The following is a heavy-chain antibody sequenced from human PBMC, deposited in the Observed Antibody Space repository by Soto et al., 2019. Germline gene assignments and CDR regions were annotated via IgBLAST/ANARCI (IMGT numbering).Heavy chain of an antibody. CDR2: IYRDGST. CDR1: GDSVTSNHFF. J-gene: IGHJ4*02. D-gene: IGHD5-18*01. V-gene: IGHV4-39*01. CDR3: GKMLKGTSGHSDLDS. Sequence: SETLSLTCTVSGDSVTSNHFFWGWIRRPPGRGLEWIASIYRDGSTYIRPPLKSRVSMSLDTSKNQFSLKLTSVTAADTAVYFCGKMLKGTSGHSDLDSWGQGTMVTVSS.